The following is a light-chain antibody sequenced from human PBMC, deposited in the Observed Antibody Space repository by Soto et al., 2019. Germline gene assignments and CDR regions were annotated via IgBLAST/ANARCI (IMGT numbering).Light chain of an antibody. CDR3: SSYTHINTRACV. CDR2: EAT. J-gene: IGLJ1*01. V-gene: IGLV2-14*01. CDR1: SGDIGSYNR. Sequence: QSALTQPASVSGSPGQSVTISCTGTSGDIGSYNRVSWYQQHPGKAPKLIIYEATDRPSGVSNRFSGSKSGNTASLTISGLQAEDEAEYYCSSYTHINTRACVFGPGTKVTVL.